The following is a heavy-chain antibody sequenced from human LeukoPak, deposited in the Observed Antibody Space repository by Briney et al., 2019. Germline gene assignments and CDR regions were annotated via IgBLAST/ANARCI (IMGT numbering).Heavy chain of an antibody. J-gene: IGHJ4*02. CDR1: GGSFSGYY. CDR2: INHSGST. CDR3: ARRYYYGSGSYYKSDTSRYDY. D-gene: IGHD3-10*01. V-gene: IGHV4-34*01. Sequence: SETLSLTCAVYGGSFSGYYWSWIRQPPGKGLEWIGEINHSGSTNYNPSLKSRVTISVDTSKNQFSLKLSSVTAADTAVYYCARRYYYGSGSYYKSDTSRYDYWGQGTLVTVSS.